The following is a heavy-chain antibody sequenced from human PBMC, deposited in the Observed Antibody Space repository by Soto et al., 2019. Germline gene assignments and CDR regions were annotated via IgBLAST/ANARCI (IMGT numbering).Heavy chain of an antibody. CDR3: AKEGAYSSSWYYFDH. D-gene: IGHD6-13*01. CDR1: GFTLSTYG. V-gene: IGHV3-30*18. Sequence: GGSLRLSCAASGFTLSTYGMHWVRQAPGKGLEWVAAISYDGSDKYYADTVKGRFTISSDKSKNTLYLQMNSLRAEDTAVYYCAKEGAYSSSWYYFDHWGQGTLVTVSS. J-gene: IGHJ4*02. CDR2: ISYDGSDK.